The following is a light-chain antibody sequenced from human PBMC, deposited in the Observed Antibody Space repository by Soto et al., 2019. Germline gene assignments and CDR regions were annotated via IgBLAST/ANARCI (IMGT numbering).Light chain of an antibody. CDR1: QSVLYSSNNKNY. J-gene: IGKJ2*01. Sequence: DIVMTQSPDSLAVSLGERATINCKSSQSVLYSSNNKNYFAWYQQKPGQPPKLLIYWASTRESGVPDRFSGSGYGTDFTLTFGSLQAAGVAVYYWQQYYSTPRTFGQGTKLLIK. CDR2: WAS. V-gene: IGKV4-1*01. CDR3: QQYYSTPRT.